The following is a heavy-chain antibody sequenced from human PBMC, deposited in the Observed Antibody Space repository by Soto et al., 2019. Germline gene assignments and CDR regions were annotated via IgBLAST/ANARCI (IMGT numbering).Heavy chain of an antibody. D-gene: IGHD2-2*01. V-gene: IGHV1-2*02. CDR3: ARGYCSSSGCSHYFDY. CDR2: INPTSGGT. Sequence: ASVKVSCKASGCTFPGNYMHWVRQAPGQGLEWMALINPTSGGTNYAQKFQGRVTMTWDTSISTAYMELSRLRSDDTAIYYCARGYCSSSGCSHYFDYWGQGTLVTVSS. CDR1: GCTFPGNY. J-gene: IGHJ4*02.